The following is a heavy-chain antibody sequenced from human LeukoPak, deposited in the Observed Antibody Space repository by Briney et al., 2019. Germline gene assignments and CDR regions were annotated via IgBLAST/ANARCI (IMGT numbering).Heavy chain of an antibody. CDR1: GFTVSSNY. CDR2: IYSGGST. D-gene: IGHD3-10*01. V-gene: IGHV3-53*01. CDR3: ASHGSGSYFPDAFDI. J-gene: IGHJ3*02. Sequence: PGGSLRLSCAASGFTVSSNYMSWVRQAPGKGPEWVSVIYSGGSTYYADSVKGRFTISRDNSKNTLYLQMNSLRAEDTAVYYCASHGSGSYFPDAFDIWGQGTMVTVSS.